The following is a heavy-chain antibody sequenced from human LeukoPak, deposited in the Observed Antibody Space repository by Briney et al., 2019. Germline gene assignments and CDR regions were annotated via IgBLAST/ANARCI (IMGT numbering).Heavy chain of an antibody. J-gene: IGHJ4*02. CDR2: IGRTSTDK. CDR3: VGGDGREY. CDR1: GFTFNTYT. V-gene: IGHV3-21*01. D-gene: IGHD2-8*01. Sequence: GGSLRLSCAASGFTFNTYTMNWVRQAPGKGLGWVSSIGRTSTDKYYADSVRGRFTISRDNAENSLYVQMTSLRAEDTAVYYCVGGDGREYWGQGTLVTVSS.